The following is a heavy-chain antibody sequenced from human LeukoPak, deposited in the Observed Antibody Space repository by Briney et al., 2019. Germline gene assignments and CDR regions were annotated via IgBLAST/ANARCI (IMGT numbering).Heavy chain of an antibody. CDR2: IKQDGSEK. V-gene: IGHV3-7*01. D-gene: IGHD3-22*01. CDR1: GFTFSSYW. J-gene: IGHJ5*02. CDR3: AGGGFYYYDSSGYYGFDP. Sequence: GGSLRLSCAASGFTFSSYWMSWVRQAPGKGLEWVAHIKQDGSEKYYVDSVKGRFTISRDNAKNSLYLQMNSLRAEDTAVYYCAGGGFYYYDSSGYYGFDPWGQGTLVTVSP.